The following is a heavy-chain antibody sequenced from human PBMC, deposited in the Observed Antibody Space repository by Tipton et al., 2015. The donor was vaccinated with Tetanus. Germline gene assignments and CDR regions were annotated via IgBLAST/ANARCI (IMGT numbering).Heavy chain of an antibody. CDR1: GGSLRSDDYQ. D-gene: IGHD2-8*02. CDR3: AGVTAQRTELYFEH. CDR2: VYYTGDT. V-gene: IGHV4-61*08. J-gene: IGHJ1*01. Sequence: TLSLTCSVSGGSLRSDDYQWSWIRQPPGKGLEWVGYVYYTGDTNYNPSLKSRVTISMDRSENQISLKMTSVTAADTAVYYCAGVTAQRTELYFEHWGQGTQVTVSS.